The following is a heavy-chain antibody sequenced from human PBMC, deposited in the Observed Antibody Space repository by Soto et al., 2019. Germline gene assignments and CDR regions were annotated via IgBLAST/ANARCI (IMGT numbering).Heavy chain of an antibody. CDR1: GFTFSSYS. CDR3: AKEWVVPAAPFDY. V-gene: IGHV3-23*01. Sequence: GGSLILSCTASGFTFSSYSRSWVRQAPGKGLEWVSAISGSGGSTYYADSVKGRFTISRDNSKNTLYLQMNSLRAEDTAVYYCAKEWVVPAAPFDYWGQGALVTVSS. D-gene: IGHD2-2*01. J-gene: IGHJ4*02. CDR2: ISGSGGST.